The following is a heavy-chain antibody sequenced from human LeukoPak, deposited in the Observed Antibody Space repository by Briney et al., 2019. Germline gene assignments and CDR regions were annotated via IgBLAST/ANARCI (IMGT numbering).Heavy chain of an antibody. CDR3: ARDLRYYDFWSGYSQREVIYDAFDI. J-gene: IGHJ3*02. CDR1: GGSISSYY. Sequence: IPSETLSLTCTVSGGSISSYYWSWIRQPPGKGLEWIGYIYYSGSTNYNPSLKSRVTISVDTSKNQFSLKLSSVTAADTAVYYCARDLRYYDFWSGYSQREVIYDAFDIWGQGTMVTVSS. CDR2: IYYSGST. D-gene: IGHD3-3*01. V-gene: IGHV4-59*01.